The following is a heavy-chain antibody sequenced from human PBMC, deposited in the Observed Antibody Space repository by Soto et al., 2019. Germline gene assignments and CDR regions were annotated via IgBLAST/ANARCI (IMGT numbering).Heavy chain of an antibody. CDR1: GFTFSSYD. CDR3: AIFCSSGGSCYSDS. Sequence: QVQLVESGGGVVQPGRSLRLSCAASGFTFSSYDIHWVRQAPGKGLEWVAVMFYDGSNKYYADSVKGRFTISRDNSKNTLYLQMNSLRAEDTAVYFCAIFCSSGGSCYSDSWGQGTLVTVSS. D-gene: IGHD2-15*01. J-gene: IGHJ4*02. CDR2: MFYDGSNK. V-gene: IGHV3-33*01.